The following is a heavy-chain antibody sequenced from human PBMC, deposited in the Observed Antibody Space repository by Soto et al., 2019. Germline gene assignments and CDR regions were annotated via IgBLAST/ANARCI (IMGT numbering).Heavy chain of an antibody. Sequence: PSETLSLTCTVSGGSISSGGYYWSWVRQHPGKGLEWIGYIYSSGGPSYTPSLKSRVTMSVDTSKNQFSLKLTSVTAADTAGYYCARWAQRYGMDVWGQGTTVTVSS. CDR3: ARWAQRYGMDV. CDR2: IYSSGGP. V-gene: IGHV4-31*03. CDR1: GGSISSGGYY. J-gene: IGHJ6*02.